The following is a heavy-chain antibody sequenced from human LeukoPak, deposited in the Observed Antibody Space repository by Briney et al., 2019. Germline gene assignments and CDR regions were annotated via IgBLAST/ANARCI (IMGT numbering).Heavy chain of an antibody. CDR2: ISAYNGNT. CDR3: ARRVPAAHNWFDP. V-gene: IGHV1-18*01. CDR1: GYTFTSYG. J-gene: IGHJ5*02. Sequence: ASVKVSCKASGYTFTSYGISWVRPAPGQGLEWMGWISAYNGNTNYAQKLQGRVTMTTDTSTTTAYMELRSLRSDDTAVYYCARRVPAAHNWFDPWGQGTLVTVSS. D-gene: IGHD2-2*01.